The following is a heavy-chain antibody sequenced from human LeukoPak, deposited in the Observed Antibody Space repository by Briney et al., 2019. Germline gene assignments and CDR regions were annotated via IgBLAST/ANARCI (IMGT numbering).Heavy chain of an antibody. Sequence: GGSLRLSCTVSGFSVSDNSMSWVRQAPGKGLEWVSGIRAGGDNTYYADSVKGRFTISRDNAKKSLSLQMNSLRADDTAVYYCARGYSSSWYLDWGQGTLVTVSS. CDR2: IRAGGDNT. CDR1: GFSVSDNS. V-gene: IGHV3-11*04. D-gene: IGHD6-13*01. J-gene: IGHJ4*02. CDR3: ARGYSSSWYLD.